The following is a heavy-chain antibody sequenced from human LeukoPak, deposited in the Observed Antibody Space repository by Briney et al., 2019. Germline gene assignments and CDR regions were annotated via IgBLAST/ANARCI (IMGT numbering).Heavy chain of an antibody. V-gene: IGHV3-30*03. D-gene: IGHD3-10*01. Sequence: GGSLRLSCAASGLTFNNYVMNWVRQAPGKGLEWVASISYDGTNEYYADSVKGRFTISKDNSKNTLYLQMNSLRTEDTAVYYCARDGLTRRFGDIVGYYYYMDVWGKGTTVTISS. CDR2: ISYDGTNE. CDR3: ARDGLTRRFGDIVGYYYYMDV. J-gene: IGHJ6*03. CDR1: GLTFNNYV.